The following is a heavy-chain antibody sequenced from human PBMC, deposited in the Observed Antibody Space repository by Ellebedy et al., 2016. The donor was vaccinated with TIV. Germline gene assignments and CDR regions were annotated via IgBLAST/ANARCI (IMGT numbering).Heavy chain of an antibody. CDR2: INTNTGNP. J-gene: IGHJ2*01. Sequence: ASVKVSCKASGYTFTRSAINWVRQAPGQGLEWMGWINTNTGNPTYAQGFTGRFFFSLDTSVSTAYLQIRSLKAEDTAVYYCARDREYWYFDLWGRGTLVTVSS. V-gene: IGHV7-4-1*01. CDR3: ARDREYWYFDL. CDR1: GYTFTRSA.